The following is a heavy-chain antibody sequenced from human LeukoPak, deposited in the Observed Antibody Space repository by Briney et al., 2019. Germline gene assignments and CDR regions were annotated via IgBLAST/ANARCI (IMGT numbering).Heavy chain of an antibody. Sequence: GGSLRLSCAASGSTFTTNWMHWVRQAPGKGLVWVSRINSDGSSTYYADSVKGRFTISRDNAKNTLYLQMNGLRAEDTAVYYCARGSYCSTTSCSLDSGWFDPWGQGTLVSVSS. CDR1: GSTFTTNW. D-gene: IGHD2-2*01. V-gene: IGHV3-74*01. CDR2: INSDGSST. J-gene: IGHJ5*02. CDR3: ARGSYCSTTSCSLDSGWFDP.